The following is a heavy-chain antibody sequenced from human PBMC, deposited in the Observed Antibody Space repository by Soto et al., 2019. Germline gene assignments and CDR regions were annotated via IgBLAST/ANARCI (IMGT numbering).Heavy chain of an antibody. CDR1: GCSINDYY. J-gene: IGHJ6*02. V-gene: IGHV4-4*07. CDR2: IFTSGNT. CDR3: ASGRLVSRYYGLDV. Sequence: PXETLSLTCTVSGCSINDYYWSWIRQPAGKGLEWIGRIFTSGNTNYNPSLRSRLTMSVDTSTNQVSLRLTSVTAADTAVYYCASGRLVSRYYGLDVWGQGTTVTVSS. D-gene: IGHD6-6*01.